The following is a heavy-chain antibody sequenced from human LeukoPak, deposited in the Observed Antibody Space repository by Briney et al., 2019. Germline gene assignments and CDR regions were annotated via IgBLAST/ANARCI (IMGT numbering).Heavy chain of an antibody. J-gene: IGHJ4*02. Sequence: GGSLRLSCAASGFTFNDYWMSWVRQAPGKGLEWVANIKEDGSEKDYVDSVKGRFTISRDNAKKSLYLQMKSLRAEDTAVYYCARNYDMDDWGQGTLVTASS. V-gene: IGHV3-7*01. CDR2: IKEDGSEK. D-gene: IGHD3-9*01. CDR3: ARNYDMDD. CDR1: GFTFNDYW.